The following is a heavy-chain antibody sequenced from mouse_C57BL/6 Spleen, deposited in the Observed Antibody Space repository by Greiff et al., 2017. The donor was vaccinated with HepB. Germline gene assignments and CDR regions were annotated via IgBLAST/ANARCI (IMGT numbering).Heavy chain of an antibody. D-gene: IGHD1-1*01. Sequence: VQLQQSGPELVKPGASVKISCKASGYTFTDYYMNWVKQSHGKSLEWIGDINPNNGGTSYNQKFKGKATWTVDKSSSTAYMELRSLTSEDSAVYYCARRDYYGSSGAMDYWGQGTAVTVSS. CDR2: INPNNGGT. V-gene: IGHV1-26*01. CDR1: GYTFTDYY. J-gene: IGHJ4*01. CDR3: ARRDYYGSSGAMDY.